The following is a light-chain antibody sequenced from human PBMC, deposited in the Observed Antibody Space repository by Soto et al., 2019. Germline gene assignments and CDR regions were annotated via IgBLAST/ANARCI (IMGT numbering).Light chain of an antibody. Sequence: VIWMTQSPSLLSASTGDRVTIICRMSQGISSYLDWYQQKPGKAPELLIYAASTLQSGVPSRFSGSGSGTDFTLTISCLQSEDFATYYCQQYYSFPYTFGQGTKLEIK. V-gene: IGKV1D-8*01. CDR1: QGISSY. CDR3: QQYYSFPYT. CDR2: AAS. J-gene: IGKJ2*01.